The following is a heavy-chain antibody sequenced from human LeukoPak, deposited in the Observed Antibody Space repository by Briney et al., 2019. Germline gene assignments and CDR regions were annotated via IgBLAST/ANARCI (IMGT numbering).Heavy chain of an antibody. V-gene: IGHV1-69*13. J-gene: IGHJ3*02. CDR3: ARVPLPMTDYYDRGYDAFDI. Sequence: GASVKVSCKASGGTFSSYAISWVRQAPGQGLEWMGRIIPIFGTANYAQKFQGRVTITADESTSTAYMELSSLRSEDTAVYYCARVPLPMTDYYDRGYDAFDIWGQGTMVTVSS. D-gene: IGHD3-22*01. CDR2: IIPIFGTA. CDR1: GGTFSSYA.